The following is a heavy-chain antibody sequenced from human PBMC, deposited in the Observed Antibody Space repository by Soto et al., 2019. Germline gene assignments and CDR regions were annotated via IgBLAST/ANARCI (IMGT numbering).Heavy chain of an antibody. CDR3: ARVDYSKSGVDY. Sequence: QVQLQESGPGLVKPSETLSLTCTVSGGSVSSAVYYWSWIRQPPGKGLEWIGYIYYSGSTNYNPSLKSRVTISVDTSKNQFSLKLSSVTAADTAVYYCARVDYSKSGVDYWGQGTLVTVSS. J-gene: IGHJ4*02. CDR2: IYYSGST. D-gene: IGHD4-4*01. CDR1: GGSVSSAVYY. V-gene: IGHV4-61*08.